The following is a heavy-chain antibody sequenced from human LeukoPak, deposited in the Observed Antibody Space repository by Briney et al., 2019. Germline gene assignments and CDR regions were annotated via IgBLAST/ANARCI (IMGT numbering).Heavy chain of an antibody. CDR3: ARHVVVTAITHYYMDV. Sequence: PSETLSLTCAVYGGSFSGYYWSWIRQPPGKGLEWIGEINHSGSTNYNPSLKSRVTISVDTSKNQFSLKLSSVTAADTAVYYCARHVVVTAITHYYMDVWGKGTTVTISS. V-gene: IGHV4-34*01. J-gene: IGHJ6*03. D-gene: IGHD2-21*02. CDR2: INHSGST. CDR1: GGSFSGYY.